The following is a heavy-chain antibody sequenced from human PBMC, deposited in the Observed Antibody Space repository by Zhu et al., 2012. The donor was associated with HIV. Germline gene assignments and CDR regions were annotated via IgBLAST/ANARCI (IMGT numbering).Heavy chain of an antibody. D-gene: IGHD6-13*01. V-gene: IGHV4-34*01. CDR3: ARHGSSSWSGYSVWYFDL. J-gene: IGHJ2*01. CDR2: INHSGST. Sequence: QVQLQQWGAGLLKPSETLSLTCAVYGGSFSGYYWSWIRQPPGKGLEWIGEINHSGSTNYNPSLKSRVTISVDTSKNQFSLKLSSVTAADTAVYYCARHGSSSWSGYSVWYFDLWGRGHPGHCLL. CDR1: GGSFSGYY.